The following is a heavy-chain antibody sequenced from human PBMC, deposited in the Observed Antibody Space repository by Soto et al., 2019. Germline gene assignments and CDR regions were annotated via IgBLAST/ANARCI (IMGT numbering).Heavy chain of an antibody. CDR2: IKQDGSVK. CDR1: GFPLVNYW. J-gene: IGHJ4*02. CDR3: ARDRGWATVTTTYFDD. Sequence: GGSLRLSCAASGFPLVNYWMSWVRQAPGKGLEWVANIKQDGSVKYYVDSVRGRFTISRDNAMNSLYLQMNSLRPEDTAVYYCARDRGWATVTTTYFDDWGQGTLVTVSS. V-gene: IGHV3-7*01. D-gene: IGHD4-17*01.